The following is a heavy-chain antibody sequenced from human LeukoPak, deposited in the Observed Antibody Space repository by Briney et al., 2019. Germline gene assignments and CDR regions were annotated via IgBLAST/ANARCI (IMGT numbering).Heavy chain of an antibody. CDR1: GGTFSSYA. CDR2: IIPIFGTA. D-gene: IGHD3-22*01. V-gene: IGHV1-69*01. CDR3: ARDKDSSGYYPYYYGMDV. J-gene: IGHJ6*02. Sequence: SVKVSCKASGGTFSSYAISWVRQAPGQGLEWMGGIIPIFGTANYARKFQGRVTITADESTSTAYMELSSLRSEDTAVYYCARDKDSSGYYPYYYGMDVWGQGTTVTVSS.